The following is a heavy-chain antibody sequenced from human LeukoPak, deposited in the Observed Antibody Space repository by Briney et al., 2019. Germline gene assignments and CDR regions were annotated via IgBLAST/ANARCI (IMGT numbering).Heavy chain of an antibody. Sequence: GGSLRLSCAASGFTFSNYAMSWVRQAPGKGLEWVSTISNSGGRTYYADSVQGRFTISRDTSKNTLYLQMNSLRAEDMAIYYCAKPWGNDYNSYFDYWGQGTLVTVSS. CDR3: AKPWGNDYNSYFDY. V-gene: IGHV3-23*01. D-gene: IGHD4-11*01. J-gene: IGHJ4*02. CDR1: GFTFSNYA. CDR2: ISNSGGRT.